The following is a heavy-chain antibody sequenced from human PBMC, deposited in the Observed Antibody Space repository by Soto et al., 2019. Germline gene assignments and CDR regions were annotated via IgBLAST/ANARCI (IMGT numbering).Heavy chain of an antibody. CDR2: ISWNSGSI. CDR1: GFTFDDYA. CDR3: EKDRAHGYYYRTDV. J-gene: IGHJ6*02. Sequence: PGGSLRLSCAASGFTFDDYAMHWVRQAPGKGLEWVSGISWNSGSIGYADSVKGRFTIYRDNAKNSLYLQMNSLRAEDTALYYCEKDRAHGYYYRTDVRGQGTTVTVSS. V-gene: IGHV3-9*01.